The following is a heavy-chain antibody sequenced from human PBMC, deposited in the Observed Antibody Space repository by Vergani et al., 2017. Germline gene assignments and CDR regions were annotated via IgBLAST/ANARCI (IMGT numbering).Heavy chain of an antibody. J-gene: IGHJ6*03. CDR2: IYSGGST. V-gene: IGHV3-53*02. Sequence: EVQLVETGGGLIQPGGSLRLSCAASGFTVSSNYMSWVRQAPGKGLEWVSVIYSGGSTYYADSVKGRFTISRDNSKNTLYLQMNSLRAEDTAMYFCARVSPDYYYMDVWGKGTTVTVSS. CDR3: ARVSPDYYYMDV. CDR1: GFTVSSNY.